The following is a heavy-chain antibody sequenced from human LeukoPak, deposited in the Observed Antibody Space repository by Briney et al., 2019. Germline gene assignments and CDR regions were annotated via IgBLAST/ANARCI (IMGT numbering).Heavy chain of an antibody. CDR2: ISSGSSTI. Sequence: PGGSLRLSCAASGFTFNSYAMHWVRQAPGEGLEWVSYISSGSSTIYYAYSVTGRFTISRDNAKNSLYLQMNSLRDEDTAVYYCAREFPVWGQGTTVTVSS. J-gene: IGHJ6*02. CDR1: GFTFNSYA. CDR3: AREFPV. V-gene: IGHV3-48*02.